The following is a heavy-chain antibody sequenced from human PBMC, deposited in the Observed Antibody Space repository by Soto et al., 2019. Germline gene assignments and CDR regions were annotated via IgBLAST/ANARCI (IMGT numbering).Heavy chain of an antibody. CDR2: IYYSGST. V-gene: IGHV4-61*01. Sequence: ASETLSLTCTVSGGSVSSGSYYWSWIRQPPGKGLEWIGYIYYSGSTNYNPSLKSRVTISVDTSKNQFSLKLSSVTAADTAVYYCARMGFDWFATYDYWGQGTPVTVSS. CDR3: ARMGFDWFATYDY. D-gene: IGHD3-9*01. CDR1: GGSVSSGSYY. J-gene: IGHJ4*02.